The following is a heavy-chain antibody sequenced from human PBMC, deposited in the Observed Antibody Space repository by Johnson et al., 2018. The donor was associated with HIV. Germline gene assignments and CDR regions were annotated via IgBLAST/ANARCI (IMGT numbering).Heavy chain of an antibody. Sequence: VQLVESGGGVVQPGRSLRLSCAASGFTFSSYDMHWVRQATGKGLERVSAIGTAGDTYYPGSVKGRFTISRDNSKNTLYLQMNSLRAEDTAVYYCAKDKGRDYYDSSGYESEDAFDIWGQGTMVTISS. CDR1: GFTFSSYD. CDR3: AKDKGRDYYDSSGYESEDAFDI. J-gene: IGHJ3*02. V-gene: IGHV3-13*01. D-gene: IGHD3-22*01. CDR2: IGTAGDT.